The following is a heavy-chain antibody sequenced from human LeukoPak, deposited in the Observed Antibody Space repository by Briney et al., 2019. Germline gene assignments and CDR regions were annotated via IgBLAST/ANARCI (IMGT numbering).Heavy chain of an antibody. D-gene: IGHD3-22*01. CDR3: AREVSANYYDSSGYYIWDY. CDR2: INPSGGST. CDR1: GYTFTSYY. J-gene: IGHJ4*02. V-gene: IGHV1-46*01. Sequence: GASVNVSCKASGYTFTSYYMHWVRQAPGQGLEWMGIINPSGGSTSYAQKFQGRVTMTRDTSTSTVYMELSSLRSEDTAVYYCAREVSANYYDSSGYYIWDYWGQETLVTASS.